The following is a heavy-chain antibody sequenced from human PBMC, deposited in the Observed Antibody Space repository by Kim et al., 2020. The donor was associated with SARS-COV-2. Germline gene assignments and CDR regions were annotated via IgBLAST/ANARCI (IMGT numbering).Heavy chain of an antibody. CDR2: ISWNSGSI. Sequence: GGSLRLSCAASGFTFDDYAMHWVRQAPGKGLEWVSGISWNSGSIGYADSVKGRVTISGDNAKNSLYLQMNSLGAEDTALYYCAKDLFSGYCSGGSCYYYYGMDVWVQGTTVTVSS. D-gene: IGHD2-15*01. CDR1: GFTFDDYA. CDR3: AKDLFSGYCSGGSCYYYYGMDV. V-gene: IGHV3-9*01. J-gene: IGHJ6*02.